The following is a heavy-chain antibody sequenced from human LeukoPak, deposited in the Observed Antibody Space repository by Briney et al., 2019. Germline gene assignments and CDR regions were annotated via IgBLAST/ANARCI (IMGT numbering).Heavy chain of an antibody. Sequence: SVKVSCKASGGTFSSYAISWVRQAPGQGLEWMGRIIPILGIANYAQKFQGRVTITADKSTSTAYMELSSLRSEDTAVYYCARGSETSISFDYWGQGTLVTVSS. CDR3: ARGSETSISFDY. D-gene: IGHD1-26*01. CDR2: IIPILGIA. CDR1: GGTFSSYA. V-gene: IGHV1-69*04. J-gene: IGHJ4*02.